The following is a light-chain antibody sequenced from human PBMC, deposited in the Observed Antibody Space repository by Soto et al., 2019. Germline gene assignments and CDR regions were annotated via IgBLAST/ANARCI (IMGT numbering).Light chain of an antibody. CDR3: QHGYSTPLT. CDR1: QSISTW. CDR2: AAS. V-gene: IGKV1-39*01. J-gene: IGKJ4*01. Sequence: DIQITQSPSTLSASVGDRVTITCRASQSISTWLAWYQQKPGKAPNLLIYAASTLQSGVPSRFSGSGSGTDFTLTISSLQPEDFATYFCQHGYSTPLTFGGGTKVDI.